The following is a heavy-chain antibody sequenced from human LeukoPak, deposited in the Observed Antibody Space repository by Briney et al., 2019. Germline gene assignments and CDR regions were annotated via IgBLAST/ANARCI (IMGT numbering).Heavy chain of an antibody. J-gene: IGHJ4*02. D-gene: IGHD6-6*01. CDR3: ARASRSSSWTDYFDY. V-gene: IGHV3-33*01. CDR2: ICYDGSNK. Sequence: GRSLRLSCAASGFTFSSYGMHWVRQPSGKGLEWVAVICYDGSNKYYADSVKGRFTISRHNSKNTLYLQMNSLRAEDTAVYYCARASRSSSWTDYFDYWGQGTLVTVSS. CDR1: GFTFSSYG.